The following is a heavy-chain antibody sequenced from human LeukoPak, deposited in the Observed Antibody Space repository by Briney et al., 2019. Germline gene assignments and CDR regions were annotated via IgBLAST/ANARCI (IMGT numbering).Heavy chain of an antibody. CDR1: GGSISSSSYY. CDR2: INHSGST. J-gene: IGHJ4*02. Sequence: SETLSLTCTVSGGSISSSSYYWGWIRQPPGKGLEWIGEINHSGSTKYNPSLKSRVTISVDTSKNHFSLKLTSVTAADTAVYYCARGSRNFGVVIMPFDYWGQGTLVTVSS. CDR3: ARGSRNFGVVIMPFDY. V-gene: IGHV4-39*02. D-gene: IGHD3-3*01.